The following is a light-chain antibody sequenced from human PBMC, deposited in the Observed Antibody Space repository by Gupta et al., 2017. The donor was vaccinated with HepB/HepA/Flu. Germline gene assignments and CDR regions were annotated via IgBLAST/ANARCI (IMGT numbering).Light chain of an antibody. CDR1: QSVSRY. Sequence: EIVLTPSPATLSLSPGERATLSCRTSQSVSRYLAWYQQQPGQAPRLLIYDASNRATGIPARFSGSGSGTDFTLTISSLEPEDFAVYYCQQRYDWPLTFGGGTRMEIK. CDR2: DAS. V-gene: IGKV3-11*01. CDR3: QQRYDWPLT. J-gene: IGKJ4*01.